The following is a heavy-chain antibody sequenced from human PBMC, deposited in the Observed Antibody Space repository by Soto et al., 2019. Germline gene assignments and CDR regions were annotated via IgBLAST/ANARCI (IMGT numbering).Heavy chain of an antibody. V-gene: IGHV1-69*02. Sequence: QVQLVQSGAEVKKPGSSVKVSCKASGGTFSSYTISWVRQAPGQGLEWMGRIIPIVGIANYAQKFQGRVTITADKSTSTAYMELSSLRSEDTAVYSCARGSHRRTGGYYYYMDVWGKGTTVTVSS. CDR1: GGTFSSYT. D-gene: IGHD7-27*01. CDR3: ARGSHRRTGGYYYYMDV. CDR2: IIPIVGIA. J-gene: IGHJ6*03.